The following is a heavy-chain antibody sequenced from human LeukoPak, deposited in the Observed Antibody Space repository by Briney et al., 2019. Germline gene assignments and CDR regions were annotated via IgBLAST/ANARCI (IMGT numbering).Heavy chain of an antibody. Sequence: PSETLSLTCTVSGGSISSGSYYWSWIRQPAGKGLEWIGRIYTSGSTNYNPSLKSRVTISVDTPKNQFSLKLSSVTAADTAVYYCARVVRFGSGSYPDAFDIWGQGTMVTVSS. D-gene: IGHD3-10*01. CDR1: GGSISSGSYY. CDR3: ARVVRFGSGSYPDAFDI. V-gene: IGHV4-61*02. J-gene: IGHJ3*02. CDR2: IYTSGST.